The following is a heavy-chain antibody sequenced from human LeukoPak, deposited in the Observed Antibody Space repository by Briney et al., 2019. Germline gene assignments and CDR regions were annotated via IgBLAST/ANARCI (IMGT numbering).Heavy chain of an antibody. V-gene: IGHV4-61*05. CDR3: TRGILWLRGNWFDP. Sequence: PSETLSLTCTVSGGSISSTSYYWDWIRQPPGKGLEWIGYIYYSGSTNYNPSLKSRVTISVDTSKNQFSLKLSSVTAADTAVYYCTRGILWLRGNWFDPWGQGTLVTVSS. CDR1: GGSISSTSYY. J-gene: IGHJ5*02. D-gene: IGHD3-10*01. CDR2: IYYSGST.